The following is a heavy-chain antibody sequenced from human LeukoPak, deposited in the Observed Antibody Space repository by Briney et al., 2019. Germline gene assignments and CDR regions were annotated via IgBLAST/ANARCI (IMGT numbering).Heavy chain of an antibody. D-gene: IGHD3-16*01. J-gene: IGHJ4*02. CDR2: ISAYNGTT. CDR1: GYTFTSYG. CDR3: ARYDYVWGSYNY. Sequence: ASVKVSCKASGYTFTSYGISWVRQAPGQGLEWMGWISAYNGTTNYAQKLQGRVTMTTDTSTSTAYMELRSLRSDDTAVYYCARYDYVWGSYNYWGQGTLITVSS. V-gene: IGHV1-18*01.